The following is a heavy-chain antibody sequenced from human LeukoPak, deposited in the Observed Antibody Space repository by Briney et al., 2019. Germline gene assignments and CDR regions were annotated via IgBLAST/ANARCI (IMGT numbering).Heavy chain of an antibody. J-gene: IGHJ4*02. CDR1: GFTFSSYA. Sequence: GGSLRLSCAASGFTFSSYAMSWVRQAPGKGLEWVSAISGSGGSTYYADSVKGRFTISRDNSKNTLYLQMNSLRAEDTAVYYCAKGGRYYYDSSGYWDYFDYWGQGTLVTVSS. D-gene: IGHD3-22*01. CDR3: AKGGRYYYDSSGYWDYFDY. CDR2: ISGSGGST. V-gene: IGHV3-23*01.